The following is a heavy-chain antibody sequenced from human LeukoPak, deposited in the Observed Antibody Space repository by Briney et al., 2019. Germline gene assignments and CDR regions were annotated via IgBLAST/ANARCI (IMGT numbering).Heavy chain of an antibody. Sequence: ASVKVSCKASGYTFTSYGISWVRQAPGQGLEWMGWISAYNGNTNYAQKLQGRVTMTTDTSTSTAYMELRSLRSDDTAVYYCARSDRIVGATSIDYWGQGTLVTVSS. V-gene: IGHV1-18*01. CDR3: ARSDRIVGATSIDY. J-gene: IGHJ4*02. CDR1: GYTFTSYG. CDR2: ISAYNGNT. D-gene: IGHD1-26*01.